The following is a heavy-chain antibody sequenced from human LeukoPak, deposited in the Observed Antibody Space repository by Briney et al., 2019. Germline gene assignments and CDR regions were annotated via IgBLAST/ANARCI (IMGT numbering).Heavy chain of an antibody. V-gene: IGHV1-18*01. CDR2: ISAYNGNT. Sequence: ASVKVSCKASGYTFTSYGISWVRQAPGQGLEWMGWISAYNGNTNYAQKLQGRVTMTTDTSTSTAYMELRSLRSDDTAVYYCARDSRFLEWLKGFDPWGQGTLVTVSS. D-gene: IGHD3-3*01. CDR3: ARDSRFLEWLKGFDP. J-gene: IGHJ5*02. CDR1: GYTFTSYG.